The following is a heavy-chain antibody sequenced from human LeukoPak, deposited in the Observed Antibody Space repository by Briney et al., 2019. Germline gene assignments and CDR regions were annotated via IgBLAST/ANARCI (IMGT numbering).Heavy chain of an antibody. CDR1: GFTFSDCY. Sequence: GGSLRLSCAASGFTFSDCYMSWIRQAPGKGPEWVSSITSGRTTYYANSVKGRFTISRDNAENSVYLQMSSLTAEDTGLYYCARDATTAVGWVYMDVWGKGTTVTISS. D-gene: IGHD6-13*01. J-gene: IGHJ6*03. CDR3: ARDATTAVGWVYMDV. V-gene: IGHV3-69-1*02. CDR2: ITSGRTT.